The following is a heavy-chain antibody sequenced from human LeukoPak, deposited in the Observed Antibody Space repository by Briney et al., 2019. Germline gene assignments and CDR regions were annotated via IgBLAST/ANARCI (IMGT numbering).Heavy chain of an antibody. V-gene: IGHV3-73*01. CDR2: IRSKANSYAT. Sequence: PGGSLRLSCAASGFTFSGSAMHWVRQASGKGLEWVGRIRSKANSYATASAASVKGRFTISRDDSKNTAYLQMNSLKTEDTAVYYCTTQHDFWSGYSLYYYYYYMDVWGKGTTVTVSS. J-gene: IGHJ6*03. CDR3: TTQHDFWSGYSLYYYYYYMDV. CDR1: GFTFSGSA. D-gene: IGHD3-3*01.